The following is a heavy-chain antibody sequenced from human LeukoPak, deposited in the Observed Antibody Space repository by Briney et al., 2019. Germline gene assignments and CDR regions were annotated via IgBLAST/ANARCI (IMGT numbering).Heavy chain of an antibody. J-gene: IGHJ4*02. CDR3: ARGYSSFFDY. CDR2: IYYSGST. Sequence: SETLSLTCTVSGASISDYYWIWIRQPPGKGLEWIGYIYYSGSTNCNPSLKSRVTILVDTSKNQFSLKLSSVTAADTAVYYCARGYSSFFDYWGQGNLVTVSS. D-gene: IGHD6-13*01. V-gene: IGHV4-59*08. CDR1: GASISDYY.